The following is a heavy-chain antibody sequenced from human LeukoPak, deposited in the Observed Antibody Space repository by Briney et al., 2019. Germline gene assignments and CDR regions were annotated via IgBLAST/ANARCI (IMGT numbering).Heavy chain of an antibody. Sequence: KPGGSLRLSCAASGFTFSSYSMNWVRQAPGKGLEWVSSISSSSSYIYYADSVKGRFTISRDNSKNTVYLQMNSLRAEDTAVYYCARHGSITMVRGRLRYYYMDVWGKGTTVTISS. CDR2: ISSSSSYI. CDR1: GFTFSSYS. CDR3: ARHGSITMVRGRLRYYYMDV. D-gene: IGHD3-10*01. V-gene: IGHV3-21*04. J-gene: IGHJ6*03.